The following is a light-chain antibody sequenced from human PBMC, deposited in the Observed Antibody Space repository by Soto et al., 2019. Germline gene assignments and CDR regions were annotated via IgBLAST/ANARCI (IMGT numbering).Light chain of an antibody. CDR2: EVS. Sequence: QSVLTQPPSASVSPGQSVTISCTGTSSDVGAYDYVSWYQQHPGKAPKLLIYEVSKRPSGVPDRFSGSKSGNTASLTVSGLQAEDEADYYCTSYAGTNNFNVFGPGTKLTVL. CDR1: SSDVGAYDY. V-gene: IGLV2-8*01. CDR3: TSYAGTNNFNV. J-gene: IGLJ1*01.